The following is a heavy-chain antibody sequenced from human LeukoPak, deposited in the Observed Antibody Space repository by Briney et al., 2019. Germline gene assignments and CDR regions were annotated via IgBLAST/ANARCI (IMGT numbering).Heavy chain of an antibody. D-gene: IGHD3-10*01. Sequence: SETLSLTCTVSGGSISSYYWSLIRQPPGKGLEWIGYIYYSGSTNYNPSLKSRVTISVDTSKNQFSLKLSSVTAADTAVYYCARGRGFGEFGGQGTLVTVSS. J-gene: IGHJ4*02. V-gene: IGHV4-59*01. CDR3: ARGRGFGEF. CDR1: GGSISSYY. CDR2: IYYSGST.